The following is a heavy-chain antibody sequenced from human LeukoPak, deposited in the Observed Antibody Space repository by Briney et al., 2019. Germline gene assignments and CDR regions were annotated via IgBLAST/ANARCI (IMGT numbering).Heavy chain of an antibody. CDR3: ARGAGYYDILTGYSDFDY. V-gene: IGHV3-30-3*01. CDR1: GFTFSSYA. J-gene: IGHJ4*02. D-gene: IGHD3-9*01. CDR2: ISYDGGNK. Sequence: PGGSLRLSCAASGFTFSSYAMHWVRQAPGKGLEWVAVISYDGGNKYYADSVKGRFTISRDNSKNTLYLQMNSLRAEDTAVYYCARGAGYYDILTGYSDFDYWGQGTLVTVSS.